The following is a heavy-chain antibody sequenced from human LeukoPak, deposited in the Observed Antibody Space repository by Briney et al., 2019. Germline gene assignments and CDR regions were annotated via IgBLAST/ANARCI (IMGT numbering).Heavy chain of an antibody. CDR1: GGSFSSSSYY. J-gene: IGHJ4*02. D-gene: IGHD4-23*01. Sequence: PSQTPSLTCTVSGGSFSSSSYYWTWIRQHPGGGLEWIGSIYYRGSTYYSPSLKSRLTITVDTSKSQFSLNLRSVTAADTAVYYCARDGGGYYLEYWGRGTLVTVSS. V-gene: IGHV4-31*03. CDR2: IYYRGST. CDR3: ARDGGGYYLEY.